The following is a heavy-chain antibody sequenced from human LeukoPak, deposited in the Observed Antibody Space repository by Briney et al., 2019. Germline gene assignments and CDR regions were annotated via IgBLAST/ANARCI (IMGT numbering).Heavy chain of an antibody. D-gene: IGHD6-19*01. V-gene: IGHV3-23*01. Sequence: GGSLRLSCAASGFTFSSYAMSWVRQAPGKGLEWISAISGSGGSTYYADSVKGRFTISRDNSRNTLHLQMSSLRDEDTAVYYCAKDLSHSSGWYNYWGQGTLVTVSS. CDR3: AKDLSHSSGWYNY. J-gene: IGHJ4*02. CDR2: ISGSGGST. CDR1: GFTFSSYA.